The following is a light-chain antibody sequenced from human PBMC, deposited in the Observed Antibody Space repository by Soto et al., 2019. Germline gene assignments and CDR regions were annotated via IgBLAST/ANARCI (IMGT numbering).Light chain of an antibody. CDR2: GDN. Sequence: QSVLTQPPSVSAAPGQKVTIPCSGSSSNIENNYVSWYQQLPGTAPKLLIYGDNKRPSGIPDRFSGSKSGTSATLGITGLQTGDEADYYCGTWDSSLSEGVFGGGTKLTVL. J-gene: IGLJ2*01. V-gene: IGLV1-51*01. CDR3: GTWDSSLSEGV. CDR1: SSNIENNY.